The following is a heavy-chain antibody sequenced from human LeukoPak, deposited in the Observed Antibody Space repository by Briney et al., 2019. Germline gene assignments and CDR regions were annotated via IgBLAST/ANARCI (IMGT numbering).Heavy chain of an antibody. Sequence: PGGSLRLSCAASGFAFNTYWMQWVRQAPGKGLVWVSRITSDGTTTSYADSVKGRFTISRDNAKNSLYLQMNSLRAEDTAAYYCARDSPGIMIFGVVTPNGGQGTLVTVSS. J-gene: IGHJ4*02. D-gene: IGHD3-3*01. V-gene: IGHV3-74*01. CDR2: ITSDGTTT. CDR1: GFAFNTYW. CDR3: ARDSPGIMIFGVVTPN.